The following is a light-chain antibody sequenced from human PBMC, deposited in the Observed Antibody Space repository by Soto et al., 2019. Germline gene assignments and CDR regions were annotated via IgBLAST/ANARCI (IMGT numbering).Light chain of an antibody. CDR2: AAS. Sequence: IKVTQSPSSLSASVGDRVTITCRASQSISSYLNWYQQKPGKAPKLLIYAASSLQSGVPSRFSGSGSGTDFTLTISSLQAEDVAVYYCQQYYSTPLTFGGGTKVDI. J-gene: IGKJ4*01. CDR3: QQYYSTPLT. V-gene: IGKV1-39*01. CDR1: QSISSY.